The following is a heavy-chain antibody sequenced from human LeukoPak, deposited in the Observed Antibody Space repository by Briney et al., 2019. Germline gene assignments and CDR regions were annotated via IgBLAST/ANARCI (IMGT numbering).Heavy chain of an antibody. CDR2: INPNSGGT. Sequence: VSVKVSCKASGYTFTGYYMHWVRQAPGQGLEWMGWINPNSGGTNYAQKFQGRVTMTRDTSISTAYMELSRLRSDDTAVYYCARAGGGSSGWPFDYWGQGTLVTVSS. CDR3: ARAGGGSSGWPFDY. J-gene: IGHJ4*02. CDR1: GYTFTGYY. D-gene: IGHD6-19*01. V-gene: IGHV1-2*02.